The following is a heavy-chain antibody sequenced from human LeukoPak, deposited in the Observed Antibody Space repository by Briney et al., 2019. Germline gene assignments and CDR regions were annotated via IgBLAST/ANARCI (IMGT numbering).Heavy chain of an antibody. D-gene: IGHD1-1*01. CDR3: AKEDVPRIWNDLSAFDY. V-gene: IGHV3-30*18. Sequence: GRSLRLSCAASGFTFSSYGMHWVRQAPGKGLEWVAVISYDGSNKYYADSVKGRFTISRDNSKNTLYLQMNSLRAEDTAVYYCAKEDVPRIWNDLSAFDYWGQGTLVTVSS. CDR1: GFTFSSYG. CDR2: ISYDGSNK. J-gene: IGHJ4*02.